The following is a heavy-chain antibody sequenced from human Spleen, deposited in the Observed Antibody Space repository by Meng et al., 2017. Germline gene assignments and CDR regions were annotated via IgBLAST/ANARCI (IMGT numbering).Heavy chain of an antibody. J-gene: IGHJ5*02. D-gene: IGHD3-16*01. CDR1: GDSVSSSSAT. CDR2: TYYRSKWYN. Sequence: LPPSAPVLWHPPPHPLLTCAISGDSVSSSSATWNLIRQSPSRGLEWLGRTYYRSKWYNDYAVSVKSRITINPDTSRNQFSLKLSSVTAADTAVYYCARRNDLGNWFDPWGQGTRVT. CDR3: ARRNDLGNWFDP. V-gene: IGHV6-1*01.